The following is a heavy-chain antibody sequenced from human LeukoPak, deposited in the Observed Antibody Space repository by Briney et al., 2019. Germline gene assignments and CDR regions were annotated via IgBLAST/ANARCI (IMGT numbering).Heavy chain of an antibody. D-gene: IGHD1-20*01. Sequence: PSETLSLTCTVSGGSISSSSYYWGWIRQPPGKGLEWIGSIYYSGSTYYNPSLKSRVTIPVDTSKNQFSLKLSSVTAADTAVYYCAQLGITGTTSQAWGQGTLVTVSS. J-gene: IGHJ5*02. CDR2: IYYSGST. CDR3: AQLGITGTTSQA. CDR1: GGSISSSSYY. V-gene: IGHV4-39*01.